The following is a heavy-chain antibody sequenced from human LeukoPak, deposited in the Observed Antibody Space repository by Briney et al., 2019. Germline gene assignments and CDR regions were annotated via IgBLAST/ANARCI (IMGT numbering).Heavy chain of an antibody. CDR2: ISSSSSYI. CDR3: XXXXXNSGSYSGYFDY. CDR1: GFTFSSYS. D-gene: IGHD1-26*01. J-gene: IGHJ4*02. V-gene: IGHV3-21*01. Sequence: NPGGSLRLSCAASGFTFSSYSMNWVRQAPGKGLEWVSSISSSSSYIYYADSVKGRFTISRDNAKNSLYLQMNSLRAEDTAVYYXXXXXXNSGSYSGYFDYWGQGTLVTVSS.